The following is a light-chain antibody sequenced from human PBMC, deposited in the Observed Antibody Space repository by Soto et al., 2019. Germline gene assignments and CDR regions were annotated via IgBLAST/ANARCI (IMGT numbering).Light chain of an antibody. CDR2: GAS. CDR3: QQYNNWPPCT. Sequence: EIVMTQSPATLSVSPGERATLSCRASQSVSNKLAWYQQKPGQAPRLLIYGASTRAAGIPARFSGSGSGTEFTLTIRSLQSEDFAVYYCQQYNNWPPCTFGQGTKLEIK. CDR1: QSVSNK. J-gene: IGKJ2*02. V-gene: IGKV3-15*01.